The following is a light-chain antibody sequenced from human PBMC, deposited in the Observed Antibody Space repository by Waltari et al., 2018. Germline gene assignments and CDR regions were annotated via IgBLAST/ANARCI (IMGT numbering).Light chain of an antibody. Sequence: QSALTQSPSASGSPGQSVTISCTGTSGDVGSYNYVSWYQQEPGKGPKLIIYDVSKRPSGVPDRFSGSKSGNTASLTVSGLQAEEEADYYCCSYAGSSNSVFGGGTKLTVL. J-gene: IGLJ3*02. CDR2: DVS. V-gene: IGLV2-8*01. CDR1: SGDVGSYNY. CDR3: CSYAGSSNSV.